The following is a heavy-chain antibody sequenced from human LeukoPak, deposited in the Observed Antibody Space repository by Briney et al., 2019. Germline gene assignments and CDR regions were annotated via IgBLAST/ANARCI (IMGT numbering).Heavy chain of an antibody. V-gene: IGHV3-30*04. D-gene: IGHD1-26*01. Sequence: GRSLRLSCAASGFTFSSYAMHWVRQAPGKGLEWVAVISYDGSNKYYADSVKGRFTISRNNSKNTLYLQMNSLRAEDTAVYYCARDQGGNYFDYWGQGTLVTVSS. CDR1: GFTFSSYA. CDR3: ARDQGGNYFDY. J-gene: IGHJ4*02. CDR2: ISYDGSNK.